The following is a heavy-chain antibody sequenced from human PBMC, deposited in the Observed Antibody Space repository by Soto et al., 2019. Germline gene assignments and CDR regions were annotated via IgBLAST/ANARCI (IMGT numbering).Heavy chain of an antibody. CDR3: AKQRGSYGSGSYVDY. J-gene: IGHJ4*02. CDR1: GYPFIDYY. V-gene: IGHV1-2*04. Sequence: ASVKVSCKASGYPFIDYYIHWVRQAPGQGLEWIGWVNPNSGGSNSAQKFQGWVTMTRDTSTNTAYMELSSLRADDTAIYYCAKQRGSYGSGSYVDYWGQGTLVTVSS. D-gene: IGHD3-10*01. CDR2: VNPNSGGS.